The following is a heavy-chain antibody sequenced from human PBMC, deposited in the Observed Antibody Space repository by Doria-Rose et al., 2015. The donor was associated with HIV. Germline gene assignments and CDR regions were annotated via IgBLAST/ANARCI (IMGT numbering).Heavy chain of an antibody. CDR3: ARIKSSRWYHKYYFDF. CDR2: IFADDER. CDR1: GVSLSSPGMG. V-gene: IGHV2-26*01. D-gene: IGHD6-13*01. Sequence: QVTLKESGPVLVKPTETLTLTCTVSGVSLSSPGMGVSWIRQPPGKALEWLANIFADDERSYKTSLKSRLIISRGTSKSQVVMTMTDMDPVDTATYYCARIKSSRWYHKYYFDFWGQGTLVIVS. J-gene: IGHJ4*02.